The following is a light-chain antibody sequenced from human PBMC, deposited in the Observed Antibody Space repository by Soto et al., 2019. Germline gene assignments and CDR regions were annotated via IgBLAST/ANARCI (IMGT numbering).Light chain of an antibody. J-gene: IGLJ1*01. Sequence: QSALTQPASVSGSPGQSITISCTGTSSDVGGYNYVSWYQQHPGKAPKLMIYDVNNRPSGVSNRFSGSKSGNTASLTISGLQAEDEADYYCSSYTSSSTLYVXGTGTKVTVL. CDR3: SSYTSSSTLYV. CDR1: SSDVGGYNY. V-gene: IGLV2-14*01. CDR2: DVN.